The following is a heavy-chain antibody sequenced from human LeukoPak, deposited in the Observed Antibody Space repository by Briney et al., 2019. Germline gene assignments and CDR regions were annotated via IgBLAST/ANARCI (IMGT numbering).Heavy chain of an antibody. J-gene: IGHJ3*02. CDR1: GFTFSTYR. D-gene: IGHD3-9*01. CDR3: ARTYFDWARDAFDI. Sequence: GGSLRLSCAASGFTFSTYRMSWVRQAPVKGLEWVSSISSSSSYIYYADSVKGRFTISRDNAKNSLYLQMNSLRAEDTAVYYCARTYFDWARDAFDIWGQGTMVTVSS. CDR2: ISSSSSYI. V-gene: IGHV3-21*01.